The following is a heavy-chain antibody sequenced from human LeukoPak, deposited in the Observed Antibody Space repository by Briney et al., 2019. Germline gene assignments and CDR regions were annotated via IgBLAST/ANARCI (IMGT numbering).Heavy chain of an antibody. CDR3: ARTNYASGGYYIDY. CDR1: GYTFTAYY. V-gene: IGHV1-2*02. CDR2: INPNSGGT. D-gene: IGHD3-22*01. Sequence: ASVKVSCKASGYTFTAYYMHWVRQAPGQGLEWMGWINPNSGGTNYAQTFQGRVTMTRDTSISTAYMELSRLRSDDTAVYYCARTNYASGGYYIDYWGQGPLVTVSS. J-gene: IGHJ4*02.